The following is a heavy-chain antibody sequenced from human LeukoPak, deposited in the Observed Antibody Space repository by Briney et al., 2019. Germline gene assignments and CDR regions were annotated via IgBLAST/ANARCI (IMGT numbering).Heavy chain of an antibody. V-gene: IGHV3-30*02. CDR2: IRYAGSNK. D-gene: IGHD5-18*01. CDR3: AKDRDTAMAPYWY. CDR1: GFTFSSYG. J-gene: IGHJ4*02. Sequence: GGSLRLSCVASGFTFSSYGMHWVRQAPGRGLKWVAFIRYAGSNKYYADSVKGRFTISRDNSKNTLYLQMNSLRAEDTAVYYCAKDRDTAMAPYWYWGQGTLVTVSS.